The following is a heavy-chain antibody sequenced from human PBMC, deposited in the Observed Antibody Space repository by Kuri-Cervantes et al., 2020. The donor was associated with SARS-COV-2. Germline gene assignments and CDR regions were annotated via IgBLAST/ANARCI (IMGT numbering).Heavy chain of an antibody. V-gene: IGHV5-10-1*01. J-gene: IGHJ6*04. D-gene: IGHD2-2*01. Sequence: TVSCKACGYNFLTYWISWLRQLPGKGLEWMGRSDPSDSGTKYSPCLEGHVTFSVDTSVSTAYVQWGSLEPSDTAIYYCATLVVPASPKSYGVDVWGKGTTVTVSS. CDR1: GYNFLTYW. CDR3: ATLVVPASPKSYGVDV. CDR2: SDPSDSGT.